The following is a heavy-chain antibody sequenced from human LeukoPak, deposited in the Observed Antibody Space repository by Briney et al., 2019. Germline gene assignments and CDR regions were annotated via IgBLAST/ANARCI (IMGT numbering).Heavy chain of an antibody. J-gene: IGHJ6*02. CDR3: AGVSSGYYDYYYGMDV. CDR2: IYYSGST. Sequence: PSETLSLTCTVSGGSISSYYWSWIRQPPGKGLEWIGYIYYSGSTNYNPSLKSRVTISVDTSKNQFSLKLSSVTAADTAVYYCAGVSSGYYDYYYGMDVWGQGTTVTVSS. V-gene: IGHV4-59*01. CDR1: GGSISSYY. D-gene: IGHD3-22*01.